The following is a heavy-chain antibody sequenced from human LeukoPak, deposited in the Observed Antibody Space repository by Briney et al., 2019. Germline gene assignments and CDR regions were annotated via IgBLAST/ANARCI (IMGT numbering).Heavy chain of an antibody. CDR1: GFTFSTYW. V-gene: IGHV3-7*03. Sequence: GGSLRLSCAASGFTFSTYWMSWVRQAPGKGLEWVANIKQDGSEKFYVDSVKGRFTISRDNAKNSMYQQMNSLRAEDTAVYYCARDDRIMVRGVPDYWGQGTQVTVSS. CDR3: ARDDRIMVRGVPDY. D-gene: IGHD3-10*01. J-gene: IGHJ4*02. CDR2: IKQDGSEK.